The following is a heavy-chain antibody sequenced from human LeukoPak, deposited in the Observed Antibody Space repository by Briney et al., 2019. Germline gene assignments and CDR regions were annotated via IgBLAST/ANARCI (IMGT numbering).Heavy chain of an antibody. Sequence: SETLSLTCTVSGGSISGHSWNWIRQPPGKGLEWIGFVYFTGTTNYNPSLKSRVTISVDTSKNQFSLKLSSVTAADTAVYYCARDSSSWSWFDPWGQGTLVTVSS. CDR2: VYFTGTT. J-gene: IGHJ5*02. CDR1: GGSISGHS. CDR3: ARDSSSWSWFDP. D-gene: IGHD6-13*01. V-gene: IGHV4-59*11.